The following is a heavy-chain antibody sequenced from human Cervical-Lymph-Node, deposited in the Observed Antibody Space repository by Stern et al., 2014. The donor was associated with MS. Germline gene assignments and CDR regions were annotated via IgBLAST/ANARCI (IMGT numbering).Heavy chain of an antibody. D-gene: IGHD2-2*01. CDR2: ISDSGVYT. CDR3: AKDLGRGVVVVPLYGLDV. V-gene: IGHV3-23*01. Sequence: DVQLLESGGGLVQPGGSLRLSCAASGFTFSTYAFSWVRQAPGKVLEWVSSISDSGVYTYYADSVKGRFTISRDNSKSMLYLEMQSLRAEDTAVYHCAKDLGRGVVVVPLYGLDVWGQGTTVTVSS. CDR1: GFTFSTYA. J-gene: IGHJ6*02.